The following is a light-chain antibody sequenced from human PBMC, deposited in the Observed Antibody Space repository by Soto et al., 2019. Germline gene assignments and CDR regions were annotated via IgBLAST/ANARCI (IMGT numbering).Light chain of an antibody. CDR1: QSITSW. CDR3: QQYNNYSGT. J-gene: IGKJ2*01. CDR2: KAS. Sequence: DIQMTQSPSTLSASVGDRVTITCRASQSITSWLAWYQQKPGKAPKLLIYKASSLESGVPSRFSGSGSGTEFTLTISSRQPADFATYYCQQYNNYSGTFGQGTKLEIK. V-gene: IGKV1-5*03.